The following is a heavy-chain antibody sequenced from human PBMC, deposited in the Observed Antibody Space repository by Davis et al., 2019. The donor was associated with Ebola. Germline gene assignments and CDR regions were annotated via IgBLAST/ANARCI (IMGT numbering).Heavy chain of an antibody. Sequence: ASVKVSCKASGYTFTSYHMHWVRQAPGQGLEWMGWINPNSGGTNYAQKFQGRVTMTRDTSISTAYMELTRLRSDDTAVYYCARALVTIDASDIWGQGTMVTVSS. CDR3: ARALVTIDASDI. V-gene: IGHV1-2*02. J-gene: IGHJ3*02. CDR2: INPNSGGT. D-gene: IGHD3-10*01. CDR1: GYTFTSYH.